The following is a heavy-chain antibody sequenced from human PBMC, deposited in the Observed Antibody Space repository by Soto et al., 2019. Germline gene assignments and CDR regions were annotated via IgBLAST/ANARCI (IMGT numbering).Heavy chain of an antibody. CDR3: AKDKYTDSVRKVWFFDS. Sequence: EVQLLESGGGLVKPGGSLRLSCAASGFTFSKYAMSWVRLAPGKGLEWVSSISANGGITDYADSVKGRFTISRDNFKNILSLQMDSLRGDDTAVYFCAKDKYTDSVRKVWFFDSWGRGTLVTVSS. J-gene: IGHJ2*01. CDR2: ISANGGIT. CDR1: GFTFSKYA. V-gene: IGHV3-23*01. D-gene: IGHD2-15*01.